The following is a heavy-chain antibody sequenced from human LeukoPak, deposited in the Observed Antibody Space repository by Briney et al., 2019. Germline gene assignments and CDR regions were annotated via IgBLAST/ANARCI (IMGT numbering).Heavy chain of an antibody. J-gene: IGHJ4*02. CDR3: VRRAPGFSSGWLDY. D-gene: IGHD6-19*01. V-gene: IGHV3-64*01. CDR1: GFTFTTYA. Sequence: PGGSLRLSCAASGFTFTTYAMHWVRQAPGKGLEYVSAISSSGGSTFYANSVKGRFTISRDNLKSTLYLQMGSLRAEDMALYYCVRRAPGFSSGWLDYWGQGTLVTVSS. CDR2: ISSSGGST.